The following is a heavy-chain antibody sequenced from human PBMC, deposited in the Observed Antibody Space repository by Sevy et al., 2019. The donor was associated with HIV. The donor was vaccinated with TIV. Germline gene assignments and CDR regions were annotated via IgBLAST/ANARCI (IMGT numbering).Heavy chain of an antibody. CDR3: AKEVRPYCGGDCSVDY. CDR1: GYSFTSYY. Sequence: ASVKVSCKASGYSFTSYYIHWVRQAPGQGLEWMGIINPSGGGTSYAQKFQGRVTMTIDTSTRTVYMELSSLGSEDTALYYCAKEVRPYCGGDCSVDYWGQGTLVTVSS. J-gene: IGHJ4*02. D-gene: IGHD2-21*02. CDR2: INPSGGGT. V-gene: IGHV1-46*03.